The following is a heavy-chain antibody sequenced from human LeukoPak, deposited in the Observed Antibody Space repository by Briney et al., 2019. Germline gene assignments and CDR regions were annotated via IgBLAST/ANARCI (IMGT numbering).Heavy chain of an antibody. Sequence: GASVKVSCKASGYTFTGYYMHWVRQAPGQGLEWMGWINPNSGGTNYAQKFQGRVTMTRDTSISTAYMELSRLRSDDTAVYYCARGRVVAGFYYYMDVWGKGTTVTISS. J-gene: IGHJ6*03. V-gene: IGHV1-2*02. CDR2: INPNSGGT. CDR3: ARGRVVAGFYYYMDV. D-gene: IGHD2-15*01. CDR1: GYTFTGYY.